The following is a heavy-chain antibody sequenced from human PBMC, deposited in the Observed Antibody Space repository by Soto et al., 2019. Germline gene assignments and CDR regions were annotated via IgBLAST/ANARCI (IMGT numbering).Heavy chain of an antibody. V-gene: IGHV4-4*07. CDR3: VRDGTRTLRDWFDP. Sequence: LSLTCTVSGASISGFYWSWIRKSAGKGLEWIGRIYATGTTDYNPSLKSRVMMSVDTSKKQFSLKLRSVTAADTAVYYCVRDGTRTLRDWFDPWGQGISVTVSS. J-gene: IGHJ5*02. CDR1: GASISGFY. CDR2: IYATGTT. D-gene: IGHD1-1*01.